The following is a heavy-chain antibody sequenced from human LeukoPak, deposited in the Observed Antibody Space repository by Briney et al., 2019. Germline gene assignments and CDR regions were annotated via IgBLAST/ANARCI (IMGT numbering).Heavy chain of an antibody. CDR1: GGTFSSYA. Sequence: SVKVSCKASGGTFSSYAISWVRQAPGQGLEWMGGIIPIFGTANYAQKFQGRVTITADESTSTAYMELSSLRSEDTAVYYCAEIGMGNYYYGMDVWGQGTTVTVPS. D-gene: IGHD2-21*01. J-gene: IGHJ6*02. CDR3: AEIGMGNYYYGMDV. CDR2: IIPIFGTA. V-gene: IGHV1-69*13.